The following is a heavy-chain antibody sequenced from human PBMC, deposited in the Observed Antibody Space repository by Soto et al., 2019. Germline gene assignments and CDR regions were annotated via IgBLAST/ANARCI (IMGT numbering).Heavy chain of an antibody. CDR1: GGSFSGYY. V-gene: IGHV4-34*01. CDR3: ATSEFH. J-gene: IGHJ4*02. CDR2: INHSGST. Sequence: SETLSLTCAAYGGSFSGYYWSWIRQPPGKGLEWIGEINHSGSTNYNPSLKSRVTISVDTSKNQFSLKLSSVTAADTAVYYCATSEFHWGQGTLVTVSS. D-gene: IGHD2-21*01.